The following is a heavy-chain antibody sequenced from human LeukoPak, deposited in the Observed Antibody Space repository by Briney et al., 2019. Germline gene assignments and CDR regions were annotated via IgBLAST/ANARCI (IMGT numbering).Heavy chain of an antibody. J-gene: IGHJ3*01. CDR2: VSSYNGNT. CDR1: GYTFTSTG. D-gene: IGHD6-19*01. V-gene: IGHV1-18*01. Sequence: ASVKVSCKASGYTFTSTGFCWVRPAPGQGLEWMGWVSSYNGNTNYAQKFQGRVTMTTDTSTNTAYMELRSLRSDDTAVYFCARDAPQWRNAFDFWGQGTMVTVSS. CDR3: ARDAPQWRNAFDF.